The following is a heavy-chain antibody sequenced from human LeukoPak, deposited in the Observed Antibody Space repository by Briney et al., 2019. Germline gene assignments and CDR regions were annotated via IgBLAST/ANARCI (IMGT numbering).Heavy chain of an antibody. D-gene: IGHD1-26*01. CDR2: INPHSGVT. CDR3: ARATGGRSPDL. Sequence: ASVKVSCKTYGYTFAEYYIHWVRQAPGQGLEWMGWINPHSGVTDFVQKFQGRVTVTSDTSISTVYMQLTSLTYDDTAVFFCARATGGRSPDLWGQGTLVTVSS. V-gene: IGHV1-2*02. J-gene: IGHJ5*02. CDR1: GYTFAEYY.